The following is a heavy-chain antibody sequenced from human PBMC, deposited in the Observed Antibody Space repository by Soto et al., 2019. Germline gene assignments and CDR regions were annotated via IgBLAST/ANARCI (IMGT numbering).Heavy chain of an antibody. CDR1: GLTFDDYT. Sequence: EVQLVESGGVVVQPGGSLRLSCAASGLTFDDYTMHWVRQAPGKGLEWVSLISWDGGSTYYADSVKGRFTISRDNSKNSLYLQMNSLRTEDTALYYCAKDHGYSSSWYPRGGFDYWGQGTLVTVSS. CDR3: AKDHGYSSSWYPRGGFDY. J-gene: IGHJ4*02. V-gene: IGHV3-43*01. CDR2: ISWDGGST. D-gene: IGHD6-13*01.